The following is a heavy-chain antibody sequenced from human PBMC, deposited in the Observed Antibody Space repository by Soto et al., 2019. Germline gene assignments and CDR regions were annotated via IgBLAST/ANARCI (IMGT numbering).Heavy chain of an antibody. Sequence: GESLKISCNGSGYSFAVYWITLVLQKPGKGLEWMGRIDPSDSQTYYSPSFRGHVTISVTKSITTVFLQWSSLRASDTAMYYCARQIYDSDTGPNFQYYFDSWGQGTPVTVXS. V-gene: IGHV5-10-1*01. CDR3: ARQIYDSDTGPNFQYYFDS. D-gene: IGHD3-22*01. CDR2: IDPSDSQT. CDR1: GYSFAVYW. J-gene: IGHJ4*02.